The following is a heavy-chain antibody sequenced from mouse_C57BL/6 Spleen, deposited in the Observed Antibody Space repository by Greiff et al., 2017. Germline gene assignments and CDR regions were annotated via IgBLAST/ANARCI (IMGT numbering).Heavy chain of an antibody. CDR3: ARHDDYPFAY. CDR1: GFTFSSYG. V-gene: IGHV5-6*01. D-gene: IGHD2-4*01. Sequence: EVQLVESGGDLVKPGGSLKLSCAASGFTFSSYGMSWVRQTPDKRLEWVATISSGGSYTYYPDSVKGRFTISRDNAKNTLYLQMSSLKSEDTAMYYCARHDDYPFAYWGQGTLVTVSA. J-gene: IGHJ3*01. CDR2: ISSGGSYT.